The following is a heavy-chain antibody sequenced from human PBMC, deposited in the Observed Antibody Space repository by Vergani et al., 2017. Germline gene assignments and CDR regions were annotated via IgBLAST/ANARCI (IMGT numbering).Heavy chain of an antibody. D-gene: IGHD3-3*01. CDR3: ARDPDKNTIFGVVISEYV. J-gene: IGHJ6*04. V-gene: IGHV3-7*01. Sequence: EVQLVESGGGLVQPGGSLRLSCAASGFTFSSYWMSWVRQAPGKGLEWVANIKQDGSEKYYVDSVKGRFNISRDNAKNSLYLQMNSLRAEDTAVYYCARDPDKNTIFGVVISEYVWGKGTTVTVSS. CDR1: GFTFSSYW. CDR2: IKQDGSEK.